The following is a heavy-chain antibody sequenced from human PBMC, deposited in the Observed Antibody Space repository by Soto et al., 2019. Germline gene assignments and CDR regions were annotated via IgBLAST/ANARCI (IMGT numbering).Heavy chain of an antibody. CDR1: DYTFAAYW. CDR3: ASPDYSQDVGYQSYDI. Sequence: GESLKISCKGFDYTFAAYWIGWVRQMPGKGLEWMGVINPRDSDVKYSPPFEGQVTISADKSLNTAFLPRRSLKASDTAMYYCASPDYSQDVGYQSYDIWGQGTMLTVSS. J-gene: IGHJ3*02. CDR2: INPRDSDV. V-gene: IGHV5-51*01. D-gene: IGHD3-9*01.